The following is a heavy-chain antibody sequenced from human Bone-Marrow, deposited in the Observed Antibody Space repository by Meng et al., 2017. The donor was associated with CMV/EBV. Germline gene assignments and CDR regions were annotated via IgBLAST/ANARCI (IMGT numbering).Heavy chain of an antibody. J-gene: IGHJ4*02. D-gene: IGHD6-19*01. CDR2: MKQDGSEK. CDR1: GFTFSKYW. V-gene: IGHV3-7*01. CDR3: ARAGSSGWYGIGGLDFDY. Sequence: GESLKISCEASGFTFSKYWMSWVRQAPGKGLEWVAKMKQDGSEKYYVDSVKGRFTISRDNSKNSLYLQMNSLRAEDTAVYYCARAGSSGWYGIGGLDFDYWGQGTLVTVSS.